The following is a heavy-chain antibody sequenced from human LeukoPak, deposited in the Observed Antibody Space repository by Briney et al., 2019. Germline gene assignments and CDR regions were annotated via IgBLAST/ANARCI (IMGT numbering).Heavy chain of an antibody. CDR3: ATSIPATDIDAFDI. Sequence: GGSLRLSCAASGFAFSTYWMTWVRRAPGKGLEWVANMKQDGSQRYYVDSVKGRFTISRDNAKNSLFLQMNSLRAEDTAVYYCATSIPATDIDAFDIWGPGTMVTVSS. CDR1: GFAFSTYW. J-gene: IGHJ3*02. D-gene: IGHD6-13*01. CDR2: MKQDGSQR. V-gene: IGHV3-7*05.